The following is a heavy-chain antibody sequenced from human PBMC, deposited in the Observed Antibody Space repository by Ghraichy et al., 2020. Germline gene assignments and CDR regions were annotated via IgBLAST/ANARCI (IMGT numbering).Heavy chain of an antibody. V-gene: IGHV3-48*02. CDR3: ARASTVVRFYYYGGMDV. Sequence: GGSLRLSCVGSGFTFSGYGMHWVRQSPGKGLEWVSYITCGSRSKFYADSVKGRFTVSRDNSQNSLSLQMNSLRDEDTAVYYCARASTVVRFYYYGGMDVWGQGTTVTGSS. CDR2: ITCGSRSK. CDR1: GFTFSGYG. J-gene: IGHJ6*01. D-gene: IGHD4-23*01.